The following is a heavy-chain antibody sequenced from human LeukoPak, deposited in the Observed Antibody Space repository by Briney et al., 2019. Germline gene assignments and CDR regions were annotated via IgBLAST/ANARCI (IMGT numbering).Heavy chain of an antibody. D-gene: IGHD3-3*01. CDR2: MNPNSCCT. J-gene: IGHJ6*02. V-gene: IGHV1-2*02. CDR1: VYTFTGYY. Sequence: SVKVSFKASVYTFTGYYMHWVRQAPRQALEWVEGMNPNSCCTNNAQKFQRRVTMTSHTSISTAYMQLSRLRSHDAALYYCPILYDFWSGTDGAYYYGMDGWGQATNVT. CDR3: PILYDFWSGTDGAYYYGMDG.